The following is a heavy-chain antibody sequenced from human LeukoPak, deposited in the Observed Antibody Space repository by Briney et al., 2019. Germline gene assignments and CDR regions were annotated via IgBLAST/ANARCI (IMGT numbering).Heavy chain of an antibody. D-gene: IGHD4-17*01. Sequence: PSQTLSLTCTVSGGSISSGSYYWSWIRQPAGKGLEWIGRIYTSGSTNYNPSLKSRVTISVDTSKNQFSLKLSSVTAADTAVYYCAGMTTVTYFDYWGQGTLVTVSS. CDR2: IYTSGST. J-gene: IGHJ4*02. CDR1: GGSISSGSYY. CDR3: AGMTTVTYFDY. V-gene: IGHV4-61*02.